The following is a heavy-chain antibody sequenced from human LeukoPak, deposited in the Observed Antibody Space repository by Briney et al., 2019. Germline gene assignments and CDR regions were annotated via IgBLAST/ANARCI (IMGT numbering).Heavy chain of an antibody. J-gene: IGHJ4*02. CDR2: ISYDGSNK. V-gene: IGHV3-30*04. Sequence: GRSLRLSCAASGFTFSSYAMHWVHQAPGKGLEWVAVISYDGSNKYYADSVKGRFTISRDNSKNTLYLQMNSLRAEDTAVYYCATGQGWFDYWGQGTLVTVSS. CDR3: ATGQGWFDY. CDR1: GFTFSSYA.